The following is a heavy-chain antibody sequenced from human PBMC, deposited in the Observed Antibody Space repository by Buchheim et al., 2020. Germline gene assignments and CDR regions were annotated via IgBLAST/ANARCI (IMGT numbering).Heavy chain of an antibody. D-gene: IGHD1-26*01. CDR3: AREIYSGSYPYYYYGMDV. V-gene: IGHV3-66*01. CDR2: IYSGGST. CDR1: GFTVSSNY. Sequence: EVQLVESGGGLVQPGGSLRLSCAASGFTVSSNYMSWVRQAPGKGLEWVSVIYSGGSTYYADSVKGRFTISRDNSKHTLSLQMNSLRAEDTAVYYCAREIYSGSYPYYYYGMDVWGQGTT. J-gene: IGHJ6*02.